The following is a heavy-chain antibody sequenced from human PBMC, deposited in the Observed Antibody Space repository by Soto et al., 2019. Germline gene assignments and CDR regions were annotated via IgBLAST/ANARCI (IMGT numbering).Heavy chain of an antibody. J-gene: IGHJ6*02. V-gene: IGHV5-51*01. CDR1: GYSFTSYW. Sequence: GESLKISCKGSGYSFTSYWIGWVRQMPGKGLEWMGIIYPGDSDTRYSPSFQDQVTISADKSISTAYLQWSSLKASDTAMYYCARRRYYDSSGSDYYYGMDVWGQGTTVTVSS. D-gene: IGHD3-22*01. CDR3: ARRRYYDSSGSDYYYGMDV. CDR2: IYPGDSDT.